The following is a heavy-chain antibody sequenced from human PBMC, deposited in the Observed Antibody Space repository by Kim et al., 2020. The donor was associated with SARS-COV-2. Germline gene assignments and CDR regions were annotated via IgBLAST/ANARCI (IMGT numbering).Heavy chain of an antibody. CDR1: GGSFSGYY. CDR2: INHSGST. J-gene: IGHJ4*01. V-gene: IGHV4-34*01. Sequence: SETLSLTCAVYGGSFSGYYWSWIRQPPGKGLEWIGEINHSGSTNYNPSLKSRVTISVDTSKNQFSLKLSSVTAADTAVYYCARGLGAVLVVYGSYFDYWG. D-gene: IGHD2-8*02. CDR3: ARGLGAVLVVYGSYFDY.